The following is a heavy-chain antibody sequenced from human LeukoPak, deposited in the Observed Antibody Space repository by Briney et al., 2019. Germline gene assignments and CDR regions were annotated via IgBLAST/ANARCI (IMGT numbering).Heavy chain of an antibody. CDR2: IYYSGST. D-gene: IGHD3-22*01. J-gene: IGHJ4*02. Sequence: PSEPLFLTCTVSGGSISSYYWSWIRQPPGKGLEWIGYIYYSGSTNYNPSLKSRVTISVDTSKNQFSLKLSSVTAADTAVYYCARVRGYYDSSGYDYWGQGTLVTVSS. CDR1: GGSISSYY. V-gene: IGHV4-59*01. CDR3: ARVRGYYDSSGYDY.